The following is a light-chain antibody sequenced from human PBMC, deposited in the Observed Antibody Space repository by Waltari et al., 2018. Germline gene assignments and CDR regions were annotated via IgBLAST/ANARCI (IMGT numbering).Light chain of an antibody. CDR1: HSISSW. V-gene: IGKV1-5*01. Sequence: DIQMTQSPSTLSASVGDRVTITCRASHSISSWLAWYQQKPGNAPKLLIYDASSLESGVPSRFSGSGSGTEFTLTISSLQPDDFATYYCQQYNSYSSYTFGQGTKLEIK. J-gene: IGKJ2*01. CDR3: QQYNSYSSYT. CDR2: DAS.